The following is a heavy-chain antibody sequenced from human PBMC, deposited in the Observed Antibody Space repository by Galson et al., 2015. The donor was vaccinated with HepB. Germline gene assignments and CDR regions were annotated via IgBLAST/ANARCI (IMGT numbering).Heavy chain of an antibody. CDR2: IWYDGSNK. V-gene: IGHV3-33*08. CDR1: GFTFSSYG. CDR3: ARGGGWYYYGMDV. Sequence: SLRLSCAASGFTFSSYGMHWVRQAPGKGLEWVAVIWYDGSNKYYADSVKGRFTISRDNSKNTLYLQMNSLRAEDTAVYYCARGGGWYYYGMDVWGQGTTVTVSS. J-gene: IGHJ6*02. D-gene: IGHD3-16*01.